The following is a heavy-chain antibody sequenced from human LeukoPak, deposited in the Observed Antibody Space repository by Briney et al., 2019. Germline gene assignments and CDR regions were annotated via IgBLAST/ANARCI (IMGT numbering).Heavy chain of an antibody. CDR3: ARGRYYDSGPFGY. Sequence: SETLSLTCTVSGGSISSYYWSWIRQPPGKGLEWIGYIYYSGSTNYNPSLKSRVTISVDTSKNQFSLKLSSVTAADTAVYYCARGRYYDSGPFGYWGQGTLVTVSS. V-gene: IGHV4-59*12. CDR2: IYYSGST. CDR1: GGSISSYY. J-gene: IGHJ4*02. D-gene: IGHD3-22*01.